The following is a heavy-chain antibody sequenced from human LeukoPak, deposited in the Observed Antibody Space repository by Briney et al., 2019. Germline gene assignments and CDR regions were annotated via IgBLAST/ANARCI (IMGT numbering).Heavy chain of an antibody. J-gene: IGHJ4*02. CDR1: GFTFSRYS. CDR2: ISISSNYI. CDR3: ARERTAVAGID. D-gene: IGHD6-19*01. Sequence: PGGSLRLSCAASGFTFSRYSMNWVRQAPGKGLEWVSSISISSNYIYYTDSVKGRCTISRDNAKNSLYLQMNSLRAEDTAVYYCARERTAVAGIDWGQGTLVTVSS. V-gene: IGHV3-21*01.